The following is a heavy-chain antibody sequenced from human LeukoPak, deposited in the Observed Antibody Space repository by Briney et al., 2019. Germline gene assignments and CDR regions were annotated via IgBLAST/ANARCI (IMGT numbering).Heavy chain of an antibody. D-gene: IGHD5-24*01. Sequence: SLRLSCAASGFTFSIYTMNWVRQAPGKGLAWVSYISTGSSTIHYADSVKGRFTISRDNAKNSLYLQMNSLRDEDTAVYYCARPRDGYNYGAFDIWGQGTMVXVSS. CDR2: ISTGSSTI. V-gene: IGHV3-48*02. CDR1: GFTFSIYT. CDR3: ARPRDGYNYGAFDI. J-gene: IGHJ3*02.